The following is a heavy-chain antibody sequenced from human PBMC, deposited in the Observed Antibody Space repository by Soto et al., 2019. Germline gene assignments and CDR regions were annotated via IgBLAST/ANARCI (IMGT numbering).Heavy chain of an antibody. CDR2: INAGNGNT. D-gene: IGHD1-20*01. V-gene: IGHV1-3*01. J-gene: IGHJ4*02. CDR3: ARGFNWNDLDY. Sequence: GSGKVSFKASGYPFTSYAMHWVRQAPGQRLEWMGWINAGNGNTKYSQKFQGRVTITRDTSASTAYMELSSLRSEDTAVYYCARGFNWNDLDYWGQGTLVTVSS. CDR1: GYPFTSYA.